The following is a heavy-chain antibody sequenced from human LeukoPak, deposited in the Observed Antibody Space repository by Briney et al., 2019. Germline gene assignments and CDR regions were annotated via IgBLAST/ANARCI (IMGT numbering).Heavy chain of an antibody. V-gene: IGHV3-33*08. Sequence: SGGSLRLSCAASGFTFRNYVIHWVRQAPGKGLEWVAVIWYDGSNKYYADSVKGRFTISRDNSKNTLYLQMNSLRAEDTAVYYCARDHPTVRMDYWGQGTLVTVSS. CDR2: IWYDGSNK. D-gene: IGHD4-11*01. J-gene: IGHJ4*02. CDR3: ARDHPTVRMDY. CDR1: GFTFRNYV.